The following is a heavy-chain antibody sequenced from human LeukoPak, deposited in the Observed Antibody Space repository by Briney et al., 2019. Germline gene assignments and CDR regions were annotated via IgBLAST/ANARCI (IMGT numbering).Heavy chain of an antibody. V-gene: IGHV4-59*02. Sequence: SETLSLTCTVSGGSVSNYWSWIRQSPEKGLEWIGYIYYTETSYNPSLKSRVTISADTSKNQFSLKLYSVTAADTAVYYCATRKLGNDYWGQGTLVTVSS. J-gene: IGHJ4*02. CDR2: IYYTET. D-gene: IGHD7-27*01. CDR1: GGSVSNY. CDR3: ATRKLGNDY.